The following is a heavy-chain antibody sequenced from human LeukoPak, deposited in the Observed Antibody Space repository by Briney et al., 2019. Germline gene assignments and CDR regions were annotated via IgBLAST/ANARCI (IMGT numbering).Heavy chain of an antibody. CDR1: GFTLSGSA. V-gene: IGHV3-73*01. CDR3: TRRFSDDSSGYFSY. J-gene: IGHJ4*02. Sequence: GGSLRLSCAASGFTLSGSAMHWVRQASGKGLEWVGRIRSEANNYATAYAASVKGRFTISRDDSKNTAYLQMNSLITEDTAVYYCTRRFSDDSSGYFSYWGLGTLVTVSS. D-gene: IGHD3-22*01. CDR2: IRSEANNYAT.